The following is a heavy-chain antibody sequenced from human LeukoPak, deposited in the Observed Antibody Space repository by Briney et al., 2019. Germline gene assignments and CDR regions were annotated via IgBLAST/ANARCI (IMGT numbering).Heavy chain of an antibody. V-gene: IGHV4-59*08. CDR3: ARHVWLQPFDY. J-gene: IGHJ4*02. CDR2: IYYSGST. D-gene: IGHD3-9*01. CDR1: GGSVNSYY. Sequence: SETLSLTCSVSGGSVNSYYWSWIRQSPGMGLEWIGYIYYSGSTNYNPSLKSRVTISVDTSKNQFSLKLSSVTAADTAVYYCARHVWLQPFDYWGQGTLVTVSS.